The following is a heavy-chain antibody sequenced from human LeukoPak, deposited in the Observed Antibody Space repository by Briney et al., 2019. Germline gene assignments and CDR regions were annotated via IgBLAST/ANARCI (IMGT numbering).Heavy chain of an antibody. Sequence: SQTLSLTCTVSGGSISSGSYYWSWIRQPAGKGLEWIGRIYTSGSTNYNLSLKSRVTISVDTSKNQFSLKLSSVTAADTAVYYCARVRLYSNYFYYYGMDVWGQGTTVTVSS. J-gene: IGHJ6*02. CDR3: ARVRLYSNYFYYYGMDV. CDR2: IYTSGST. CDR1: GGSISSGSYY. D-gene: IGHD4-11*01. V-gene: IGHV4-61*02.